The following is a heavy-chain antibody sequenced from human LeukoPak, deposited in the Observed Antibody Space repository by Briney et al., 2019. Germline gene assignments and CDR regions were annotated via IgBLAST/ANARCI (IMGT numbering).Heavy chain of an antibody. CDR1: GGSISSSSYY. V-gene: IGHV4-39*02. J-gene: IGHJ4*02. CDR2: IYYSGST. Sequence: PSETLSLTCTVSGGSISSSSYYWGWIRQPPGKGLEWIGSIYYSGSTYYNPSLKSRVTISVDTSKNQFSLKLSSVTAADTAVYYCARDLETVWYSSSWFVDYWGQGTLVTVSS. D-gene: IGHD6-13*01. CDR3: ARDLETVWYSSSWFVDY.